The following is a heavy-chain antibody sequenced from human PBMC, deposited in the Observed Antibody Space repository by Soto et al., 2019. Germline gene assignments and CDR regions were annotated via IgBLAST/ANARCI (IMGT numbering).Heavy chain of an antibody. D-gene: IGHD6-25*01. J-gene: IGHJ6*03. CDR2: INHSGST. V-gene: IGHV4-34*01. Sequence: SETLSLTCAVYGGSFSGYYWSWIRQPPGKGLEWIGEINHSGSTNYNPSLKSRVTISVDTSKNQFSLKLSSVTAADTAVYYCARGSSGFYYYYYYMDVWGKGTTVTVSS. CDR1: GGSFSGYY. CDR3: ARGSSGFYYYYYYMDV.